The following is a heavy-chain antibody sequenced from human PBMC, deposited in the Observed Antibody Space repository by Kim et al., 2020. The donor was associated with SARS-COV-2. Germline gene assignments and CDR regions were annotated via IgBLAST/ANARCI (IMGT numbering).Heavy chain of an antibody. CDR2: INPKSGGT. CDR3: ARDRGCSTSSCYTGGDWFDL. Sequence: ASVKVSCKASEYTFSGYHIHWMRQAPGQGLEWMGWINPKSGGTNYAQKFQGRLTMVRDTSISTAYMELSSLRSDDTAVYYCARDRGCSTSSCYTGGDWFDLWGQGSLVTVSA. J-gene: IGHJ5*02. V-gene: IGHV1-2*02. CDR1: EYTFSGYH. D-gene: IGHD2-2*01.